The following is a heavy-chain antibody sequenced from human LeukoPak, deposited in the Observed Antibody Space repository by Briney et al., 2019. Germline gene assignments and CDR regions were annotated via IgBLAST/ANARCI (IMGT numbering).Heavy chain of an antibody. Sequence: GGSLRLSCAASGFTFSTYAMHWVRQAPGKGLEWVAVILYDGSNKYSADSVKGRFTISRDNSKNTLYLQMNSLRAEDTAVYYCASGPYCRGGTCYLPFDYWGQGTLVTVSS. CDR2: ILYDGSNK. CDR3: ASGPYCRGGTCYLPFDY. D-gene: IGHD2-15*01. V-gene: IGHV3-30*04. CDR1: GFTFSTYA. J-gene: IGHJ4*02.